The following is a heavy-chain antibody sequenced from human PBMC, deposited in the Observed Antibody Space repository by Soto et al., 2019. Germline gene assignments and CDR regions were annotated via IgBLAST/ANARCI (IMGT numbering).Heavy chain of an antibody. CDR2: ISSSSTI. V-gene: IGHV3-48*01. CDR1: GFTFSSYS. Sequence: PGGSLRLSCAASGFTFSSYSMNWVRQAPGKGLEWVSYISSSSTIYYADSVKGRFTISRDNAKNSLYLQMNSLRAEDTAVYYCARDLNYGLFDYWGQGTQVTVSS. J-gene: IGHJ4*02. D-gene: IGHD4-17*01. CDR3: ARDLNYGLFDY.